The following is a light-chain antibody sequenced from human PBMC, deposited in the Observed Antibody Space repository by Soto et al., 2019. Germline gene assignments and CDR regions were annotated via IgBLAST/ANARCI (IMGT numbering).Light chain of an antibody. CDR1: SSDVGAYNF. CDR2: DVS. J-gene: IGLJ1*01. CDR3: RSYAGSYTYV. V-gene: IGLV2-11*01. Sequence: QSALTQPRSVSGSPGQPVTISCTGTSSDVGAYNFVSWYQQHPGKAPQPMIYDVSKRPSGVPDRFSGSKSGNTASLTISGLQAEDEADYYCRSYAGSYTYVFGTGTKLTVL.